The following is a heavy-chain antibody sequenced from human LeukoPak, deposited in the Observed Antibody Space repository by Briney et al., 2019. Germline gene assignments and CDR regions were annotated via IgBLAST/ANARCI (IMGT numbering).Heavy chain of an antibody. CDR1: GYTFTEYY. CDR3: ARVYRQYDGFDV. Sequence: ASVKVSCKASGYTFTEYYIHWVRQAPGQAPECLGWINPHSGGTNYAQKFRGRVTMTSDTSLSEAYTELSGLTVDDTAVFYCARVYRQYDGFDVWGQGTLVIVSS. J-gene: IGHJ3*01. D-gene: IGHD1-26*01. V-gene: IGHV1-2*02. CDR2: INPHSGGT.